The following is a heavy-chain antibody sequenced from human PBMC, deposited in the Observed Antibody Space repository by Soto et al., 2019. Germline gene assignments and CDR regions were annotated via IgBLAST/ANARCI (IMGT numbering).Heavy chain of an antibody. J-gene: IGHJ6*02. CDR1: GGSISSGGYY. D-gene: IGHD2-15*01. CDR3: ARVSAAPHYYYGMDV. V-gene: IGHV4-31*03. CDR2: IYYSGST. Sequence: PSETLSLTGTVSGGSISSGGYYWSWIRQHPGTGLEWIGYIYYSGSTYYNPSLKSRVTISVDTSKNQFSLKLSSVTAADTAVYYCARVSAAPHYYYGMDVWGQGTTVTVSS.